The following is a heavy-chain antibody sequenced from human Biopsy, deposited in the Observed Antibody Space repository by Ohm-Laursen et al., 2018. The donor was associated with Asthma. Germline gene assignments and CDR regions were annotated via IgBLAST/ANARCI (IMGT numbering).Heavy chain of an antibody. CDR3: AKGERAYYGSDSKYMQPVPLGD. D-gene: IGHD2-21*01. Sequence: LSLTCAASGFTFSSYAMSWVRQTPDRGLEWVSGISTSGGSKYYADSVKGRFTLSRDNSKTTLSLQMNSLTEGDTAVYHCAKGERAYYGSDSKYMQPVPLGDWGQGTVVIVSA. V-gene: IGHV3-23*01. CDR1: GFTFSSYA. J-gene: IGHJ4*02. CDR2: ISTSGGSK.